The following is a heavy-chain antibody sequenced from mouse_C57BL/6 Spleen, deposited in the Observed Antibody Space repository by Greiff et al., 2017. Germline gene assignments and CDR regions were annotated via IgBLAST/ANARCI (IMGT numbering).Heavy chain of an antibody. D-gene: IGHD2-1*01. CDR1: GMYLTSHA. Sequence: LQRVESGPGVVAPSKGLAITCTVSGMYLTSHALSWVRQPPGKGLEWLGVIWTGGGTKYNAAFKFSLSISKDNSKSQGVLIMNSLQTYDTARYYCSTNYGNYHSYFAVWGPGTPVTVSS. CDR3: STNYGNYHSYFAV. V-gene: IGHV2-9-1*01. CDR2: IWTGGGT. J-gene: IGHJ1*01.